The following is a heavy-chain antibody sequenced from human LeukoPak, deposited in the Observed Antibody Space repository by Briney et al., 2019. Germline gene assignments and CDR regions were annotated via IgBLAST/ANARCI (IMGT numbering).Heavy chain of an antibody. CDR3: ARLKQWLVVVNWFDP. D-gene: IGHD6-19*01. CDR2: INPNSGVT. Sequence: ASMKVSCKASGYTFTGYYMHWVRQAPGQGLEWMGWINPNSGVTNYAQKFQGRVTMTRDTSISTAYMELSRLRSDDTAVYGCARLKQWLVVVNWFDPWGQGTLVTVSS. V-gene: IGHV1-2*02. J-gene: IGHJ5*02. CDR1: GYTFTGYY.